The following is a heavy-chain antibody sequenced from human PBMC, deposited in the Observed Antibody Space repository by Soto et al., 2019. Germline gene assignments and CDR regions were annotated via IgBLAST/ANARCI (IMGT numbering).Heavy chain of an antibody. J-gene: IGHJ4*02. V-gene: IGHV4-30-2*01. Sequence: PSETLSLTCAVSGGSISSGGYSWSWIRQPPGKGLEWIGYIYHSGSTYYNPSLKSRVTISVDRPKNQFSLKLSSVAAADTAVYYCARAPHDSSGYYFDYWGQGTLVTVSS. CDR2: IYHSGST. D-gene: IGHD3-22*01. CDR1: GGSISSGGYS. CDR3: ARAPHDSSGYYFDY.